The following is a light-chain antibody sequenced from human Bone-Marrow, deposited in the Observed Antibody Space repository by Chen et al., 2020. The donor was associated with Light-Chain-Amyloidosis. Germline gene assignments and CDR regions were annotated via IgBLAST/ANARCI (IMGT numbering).Light chain of an antibody. V-gene: IGLV3-25*03. J-gene: IGLJ2*01. CDR3: QSADSSGTYEVI. CDR2: RDT. Sequence: SYELIQPPSVSVSPAQTARITCSGDDLPTKYAYWYQQKPGQAPVLVIHRDTERPSGISERFSGSSSGTTATLTISGVQAEDEADYHCQSADSSGTYEVIFGGGTKLTVL. CDR1: DLPTKY.